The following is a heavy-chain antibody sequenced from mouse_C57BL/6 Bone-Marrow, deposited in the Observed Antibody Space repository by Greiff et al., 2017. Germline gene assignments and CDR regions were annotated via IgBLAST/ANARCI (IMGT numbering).Heavy chain of an antibody. Sequence: QVQLQQPGAELVRPGTSVKLSCKASGYTFTSYWMHWVKQRPGQGLEWIGVIDPSDSYTNYNQKFKGKATLTVYTSSSTAYMQLSSLTSEDSAVYYCARRTTVVAPFAYWGQGTLVTVSA. D-gene: IGHD1-1*01. CDR2: IDPSDSYT. CDR1: GYTFTSYW. J-gene: IGHJ3*01. CDR3: ARRTTVVAPFAY. V-gene: IGHV1-59*01.